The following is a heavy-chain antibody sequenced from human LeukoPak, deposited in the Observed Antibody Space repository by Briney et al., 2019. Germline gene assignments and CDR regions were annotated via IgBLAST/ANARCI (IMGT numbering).Heavy chain of an antibody. CDR3: ARDHITIFGVVQRVGTWFDP. D-gene: IGHD3-3*01. J-gene: IGHJ5*02. CDR2: INPNSGGT. CDR1: GYTFTKYG. Sequence: GASVKVSCKASGYTFTKYGMNWVRRAPGQGLEWMGWINPNSGGTNYAQKFQGRVTMTRDTSISTAYMELSRLRSEDTAVYYCARDHITIFGVVQRVGTWFDPWGQGTLVTVSS. V-gene: IGHV1-2*02.